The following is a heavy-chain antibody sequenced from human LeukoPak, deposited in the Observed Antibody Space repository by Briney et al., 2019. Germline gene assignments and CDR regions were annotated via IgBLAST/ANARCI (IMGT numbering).Heavy chain of an antibody. CDR2: MNPNSGNT. D-gene: IGHD3-3*01. V-gene: IGHV1-8*01. CDR1: GYTFTSYD. J-gene: IGHJ5*02. Sequence: ASVKVSCTASGYTFTSYDINWVRQATGQGLEWMGWMNPNSGNTGYPQKFQGRVTMTRNTSISTAYMELSSLRSEDTAVYYCARGDLYSWLPYYDFWSGYREYNWFDPWGQGTLVTVFS. CDR3: ARGDLYSWLPYYDFWSGYREYNWFDP.